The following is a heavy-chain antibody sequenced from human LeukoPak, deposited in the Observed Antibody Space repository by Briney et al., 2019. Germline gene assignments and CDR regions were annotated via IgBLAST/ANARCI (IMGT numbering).Heavy chain of an antibody. CDR1: GFTVSNNY. J-gene: IGHJ4*02. D-gene: IGHD6-13*01. V-gene: IGHV3-66*01. CDR3: ARDQGAAAGN. CDR2: IYSGDNT. Sequence: GGSLRLSCAASGFTVSNNYMSWVRQAPGKGLEWVSVIYSGDNTFYADSVKGRFTISRDNSKNTLYLQMNSLRVEDTAVYYCARDQGAAAGNWGQGTLVTVS.